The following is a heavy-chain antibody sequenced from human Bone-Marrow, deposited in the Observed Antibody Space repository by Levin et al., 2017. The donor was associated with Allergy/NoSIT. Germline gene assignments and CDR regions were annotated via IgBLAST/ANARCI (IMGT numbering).Heavy chain of an antibody. CDR1: GFSLDTSGVG. Sequence: SGPTLVKPPQTLTLTCTFSGFSLDTSGVGVGWIRQPPGKALEWLALIYWDDDKRYSPSLKSRLTITKDTSKNQVVLTVTNVDPVDTATYYCALQGGCSTITCPGYVFDYWGQGTPVTVSS. V-gene: IGHV2-5*02. CDR3: ALQGGCSTITCPGYVFDY. D-gene: IGHD3-9*01. CDR2: IYWDDDK. J-gene: IGHJ4*02.